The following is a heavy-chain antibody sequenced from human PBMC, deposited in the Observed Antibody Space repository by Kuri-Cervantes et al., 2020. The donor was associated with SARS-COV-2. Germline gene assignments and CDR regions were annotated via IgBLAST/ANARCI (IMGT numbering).Heavy chain of an antibody. CDR3: SSRGWFDP. CDR2: ISSSSSRM. Sequence: GESLKISCAASGFTFRSYSMNWVRQAPGKGLEWLSYISSSSSRMYYADPVKGRFTISRDNAKNSMYLHINSLSDEDTAVYYCSSRGWFDPWGQGTLVTVSS. J-gene: IGHJ5*02. D-gene: IGHD6-13*01. V-gene: IGHV3-48*02. CDR1: GFTFRSYS.